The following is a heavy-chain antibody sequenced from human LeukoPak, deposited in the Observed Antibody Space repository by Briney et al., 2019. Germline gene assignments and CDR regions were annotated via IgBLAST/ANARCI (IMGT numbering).Heavy chain of an antibody. V-gene: IGHV1-69*10. Sequence: GASVEVSCKASGYTFTSYGISWVRQAPGQGLEWMGGITPILGTANYAQKFQGRVTINADQSTSTAYMELSSLRSEDTAVYYCARSLIDYGGSYDAFDIWGQGTMVTISS. D-gene: IGHD4-23*01. CDR2: ITPILGTA. J-gene: IGHJ3*02. CDR1: GYTFTSYG. CDR3: ARSLIDYGGSYDAFDI.